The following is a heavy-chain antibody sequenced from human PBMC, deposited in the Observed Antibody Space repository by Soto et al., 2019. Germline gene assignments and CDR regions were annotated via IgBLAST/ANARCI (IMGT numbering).Heavy chain of an antibody. D-gene: IGHD6-19*01. CDR2: INAGNGDT. CDR1: GYTFTNYA. V-gene: IGHV1-3*01. J-gene: IGHJ4*02. CDR3: ARDQWLVLGGDY. Sequence: ASVKVSCKASGYTFTNYAIHWVRQAPGQTLEWMGWINAGNGDTNYSQKFQGRVSITRDTSAITAYMELSSLTSEDTAVYYCARDQWLVLGGDYWGQGTPVTVSS.